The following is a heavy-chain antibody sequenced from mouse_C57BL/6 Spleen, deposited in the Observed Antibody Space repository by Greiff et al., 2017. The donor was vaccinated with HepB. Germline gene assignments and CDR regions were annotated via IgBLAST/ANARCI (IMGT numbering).Heavy chain of an antibody. Sequence: QVQLQQPGAELVKPGASVKLSCKASGYTFTSYWMQWVKQRPGQGLEWIGEIDPSDSYTNYNQKFKGKATLTVDTSSSTAYMQLSSLTSEDSAVYYCARKGAAYWGQGTRVTVSA. V-gene: IGHV1-50*01. CDR1: GYTFTSYW. CDR2: IDPSDSYT. CDR3: ARKGAAY. J-gene: IGHJ3*01.